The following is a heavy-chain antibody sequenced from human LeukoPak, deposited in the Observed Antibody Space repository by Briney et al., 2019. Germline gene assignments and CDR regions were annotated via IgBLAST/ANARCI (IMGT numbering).Heavy chain of an antibody. CDR1: GFTFSDHF. D-gene: IGHD2-15*01. Sequence: GGSLRLSCAASGFTFSDHFMDWVRQAPGKGLEWVGRIRNKANRYSAEYAASVKGRFTISRDDSKNSLNLQMNSLKTEDTAVYYCVRVSSGLDYWGQGTLVTVSS. J-gene: IGHJ4*02. V-gene: IGHV3-72*01. CDR2: IRNKANRYSA. CDR3: VRVSSGLDY.